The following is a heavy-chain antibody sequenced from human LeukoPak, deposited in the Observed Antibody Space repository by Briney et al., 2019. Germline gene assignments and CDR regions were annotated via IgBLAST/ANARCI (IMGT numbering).Heavy chain of an antibody. D-gene: IGHD1-26*01. CDR3: ARETGYSGSLDY. Sequence: AASVKVSCKASGGTFSSYAISWVRQAPGQGLEWMGGIIPIFGTANYAQKFQGRVTITTDESTSTAYMELSSLRSEDTAVYYCARETGYSGSLDYWGQGTLVTVSS. CDR2: IIPIFGTA. J-gene: IGHJ4*02. V-gene: IGHV1-69*05. CDR1: GGTFSSYA.